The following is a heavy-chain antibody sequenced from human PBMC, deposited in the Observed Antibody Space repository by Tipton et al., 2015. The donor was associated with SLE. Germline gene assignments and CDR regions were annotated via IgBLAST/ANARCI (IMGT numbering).Heavy chain of an antibody. CDR2: ITHTGST. CDR3: ARVYGSGSYYNA. D-gene: IGHD3-10*01. J-gene: IGHJ5*02. CDR1: GGSFTGYY. V-gene: IGHV4-34*01. Sequence: TLSLTCAVYGGSFTGYYWSWIRQPPGKGLEWIGEITHTGSTNYNPPLKSRVTISLDTSKNQFSLKLSSVTAADTAVYYCARVYGSGSYYNAWGQGTLVTVSS.